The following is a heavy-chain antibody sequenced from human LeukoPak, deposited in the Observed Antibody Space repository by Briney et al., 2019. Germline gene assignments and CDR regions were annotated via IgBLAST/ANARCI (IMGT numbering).Heavy chain of an antibody. J-gene: IGHJ4*02. CDR2: IYYSGST. CDR1: GGSISSYY. Sequence: SETLSLTCTVSGGSISSYYWSWIRQPPGKGLEWIGYIYYSGSTNYNPSLKSRVTISVDTSKNQFSLKLSSVTAADTAMYYCARHENNWYYFDYWGQGTLVTVSS. V-gene: IGHV4-59*08. CDR3: ARHENNWYYFDY. D-gene: IGHD1-1*01.